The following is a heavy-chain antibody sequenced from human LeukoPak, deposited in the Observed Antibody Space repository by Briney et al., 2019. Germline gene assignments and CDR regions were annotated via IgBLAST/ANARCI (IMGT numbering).Heavy chain of an antibody. J-gene: IGHJ4*02. D-gene: IGHD6-13*01. CDR3: AKDQYSSSWNQIDY. CDR2: ISYDGSNK. CDR1: GFTFSSYG. Sequence: PGRSLRLSCAASGFTFSSYGMHWVRQGPGKGLEWVAVISYDGSNKYYADSVKGRFTISRDNSKNTLYLQMNSLRAEDTAVYYCAKDQYSSSWNQIDYWGQGTLVTVSS. V-gene: IGHV3-30*18.